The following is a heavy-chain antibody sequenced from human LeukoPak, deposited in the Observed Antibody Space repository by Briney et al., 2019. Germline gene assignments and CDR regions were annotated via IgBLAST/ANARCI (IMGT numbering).Heavy chain of an antibody. CDR1: GFTFSSYA. J-gene: IGHJ4*02. CDR3: AKAGIGVVGYFDY. V-gene: IGHV3-23*01. D-gene: IGHD6-19*01. Sequence: GGSLRLSCAASGFTFSSYAMMWVRQAPGKGLEWVSAIRGSGGGTYYADSVKGRFTISRDNSKNTLYLQMNSLRDEDTALYYCAKAGIGVVGYFDYWGQGTLVTVSS. CDR2: IRGSGGGT.